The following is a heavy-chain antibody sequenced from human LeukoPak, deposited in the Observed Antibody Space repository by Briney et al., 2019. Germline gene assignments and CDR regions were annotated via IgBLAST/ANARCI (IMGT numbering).Heavy chain of an antibody. CDR1: GDSVSSNSVA. V-gene: IGHV6-1*01. D-gene: IGHD4/OR15-4a*01. CDR2: TYYRSKWYN. J-gene: IGHJ4*02. CDR3: ARDRGTMVTLDY. Sequence: SQTLSLTCAISGDSVSSNSVAWNWIGESPSRGLEWLGRTYYRSKWYNDYAVSVKSRITISPDTSKNQFSLHLISVTPEDTAVYYCARDRGTMVTLDYWGQGTLVTVSS.